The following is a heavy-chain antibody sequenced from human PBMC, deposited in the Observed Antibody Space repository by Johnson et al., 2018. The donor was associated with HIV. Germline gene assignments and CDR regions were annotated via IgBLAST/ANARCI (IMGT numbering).Heavy chain of an antibody. D-gene: IGHD2-2*01. Sequence: QVQLVESGGGVVQPGRSLRLSCAASGFTFSSYAMHWVRQAPGKGLEWVAVISYDGSNKYYADSLKGRFTLSSDNSKNTLYLQMNSLRAEATAVYYCARGRSSTRPSDLGSGAFDIWGQGTMVTVSS. CDR2: ISYDGSNK. CDR3: ARGRSSTRPSDLGSGAFDI. CDR1: GFTFSSYA. V-gene: IGHV3-30-3*01. J-gene: IGHJ3*02.